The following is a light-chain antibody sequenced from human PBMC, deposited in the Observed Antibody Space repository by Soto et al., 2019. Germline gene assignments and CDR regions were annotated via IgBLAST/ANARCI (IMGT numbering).Light chain of an antibody. CDR2: RNN. CDR1: SSNIGSNY. J-gene: IGLJ1*01. CDR3: AAWDDSRSGYV. Sequence: QSVLTQPPSASGTPGQRVTISCSGSSSNIGSNYVYWYQQLPGTAPQLLISRNNQRPSAVPARFSGTKSGSSASLAISGLLAEDEADYYCAAWDDSRSGYVFGTGTKVTVL. V-gene: IGLV1-47*01.